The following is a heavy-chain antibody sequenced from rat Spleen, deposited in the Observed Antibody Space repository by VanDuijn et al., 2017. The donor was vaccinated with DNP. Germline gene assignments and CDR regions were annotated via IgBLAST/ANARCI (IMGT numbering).Heavy chain of an antibody. CDR1: GFSITNNFK. CDR3: AIQLGVFDY. Sequence: EVLLQESGPGLVKPSQSLSLTCSVTGFSITNNFKWSWIRKFPGNNLEWMGYVTNAGSTEYHPSLKSRISITTDTSKEQFFLQLSSVATEDTSTYYCAIQLGVFDYWDQGVMVTVSS. V-gene: IGHV3-3*01. D-gene: IGHD5-1*01. CDR2: VTNAGST. J-gene: IGHJ2*01.